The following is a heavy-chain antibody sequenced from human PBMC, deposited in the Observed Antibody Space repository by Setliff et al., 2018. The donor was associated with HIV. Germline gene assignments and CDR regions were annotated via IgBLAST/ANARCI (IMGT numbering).Heavy chain of an antibody. V-gene: IGHV4-34*12. CDR2: VVEEGHT. J-gene: IGHJ4*02. CDR3: ARDMMRWLVMVPGATRGYFDA. CDR1: GGSFSNYY. D-gene: IGHD3-16*01. Sequence: ASETLSLTCAVYGGSFSNYYWSWIRQIPGKGLEWIGEVVEEGHTNYNPSLKSRVTVSVDTSKNQFSLKLRSVTAADTAVYFCARDMMRWLVMVPGATRGYFDAWGQGALVTVSS.